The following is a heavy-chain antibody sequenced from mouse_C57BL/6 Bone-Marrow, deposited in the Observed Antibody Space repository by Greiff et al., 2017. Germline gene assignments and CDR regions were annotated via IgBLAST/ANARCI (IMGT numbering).Heavy chain of an antibody. CDR3: TGSPSLLCDRGAWFAY. J-gene: IGHJ3*01. CDR1: GSTFTDYE. V-gene: IGHV1-15*01. Sequence: VQLQQSGAELVRPGASVTLSCKASGSTFTDYEMHWVKQTPVHGLVWIGAIDPETGGTAYNQKFEGKAILPADKSSSTASMELRSLTSEDSAVYYCTGSPSLLCDRGAWFAYWGQGTLVTVSA. CDR2: IDPETGGT. D-gene: IGHD2-10*01.